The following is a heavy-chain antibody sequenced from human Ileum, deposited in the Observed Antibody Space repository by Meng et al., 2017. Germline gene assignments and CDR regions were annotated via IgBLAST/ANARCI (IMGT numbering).Heavy chain of an antibody. Sequence: QVQLEQWGGGRLILSMTLSLTCVVYGGSLTDYYGSWRRQCTGKGLERSVDSNHGGNNNYNPSFKRRVTISIDTSRDQFSLELTSVTASDTAVYYCARVDHRGDTRDSCGMDHWGQGTLVTVSS. D-gene: IGHD3-22*01. CDR1: GGSLTDYY. CDR3: ARVDHRGDTRDSCGMDH. CDR2: SNHGGNN. J-gene: IGHJ4*02. V-gene: IGHV4-34*01.